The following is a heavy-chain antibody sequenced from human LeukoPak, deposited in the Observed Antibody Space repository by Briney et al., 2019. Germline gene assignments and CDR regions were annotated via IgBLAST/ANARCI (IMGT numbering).Heavy chain of an antibody. Sequence: TGRSLRLSCAASGFTVSSNYMSWVRQAPGKGLEWVSVIYSGGSTYYADSVKGRFTISRDNSKNTLYLQMNSLRAEDTAVYYCARGDAAGSGYDLWGQGTLVTVSS. D-gene: IGHD5-12*01. J-gene: IGHJ4*02. CDR3: ARGDAAGSGYDL. CDR2: IYSGGST. CDR1: GFTVSSNY. V-gene: IGHV3-53*01.